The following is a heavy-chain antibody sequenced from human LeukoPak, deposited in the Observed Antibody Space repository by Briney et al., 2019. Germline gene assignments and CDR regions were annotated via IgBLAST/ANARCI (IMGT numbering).Heavy chain of an antibody. D-gene: IGHD2-2*01. CDR2: INPNSGGT. Sequence: ASVKVSCKVSGYTFTYYYIHWVRQAPGQGLEWMGWINPNSGGTNYAQKFQGRVTMTRDTSISTAYMELSRLRSDDTAVYYCARDLFCSSTSCYGYYGMDVWGQGTTVTVSS. CDR1: GYTFTYYY. J-gene: IGHJ6*02. V-gene: IGHV1-2*02. CDR3: ARDLFCSSTSCYGYYGMDV.